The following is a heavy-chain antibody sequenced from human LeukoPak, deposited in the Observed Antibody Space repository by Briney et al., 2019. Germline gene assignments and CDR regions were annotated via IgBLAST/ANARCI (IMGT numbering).Heavy chain of an antibody. D-gene: IGHD2/OR15-2a*01. Sequence: GGSLRLSCAASGFTFSNYAMSWVRQAPGKRLEWVSTLSGGGGTTYYADSVKGRFTISRDNSKNTLYLQMNSLRVEDTALYYCAKSSGYYATAYYFDYWGQGTLVTVSS. J-gene: IGHJ4*02. CDR3: AKSSGYYATAYYFDY. CDR2: LSGGGGTT. CDR1: GFTFSNYA. V-gene: IGHV3-23*01.